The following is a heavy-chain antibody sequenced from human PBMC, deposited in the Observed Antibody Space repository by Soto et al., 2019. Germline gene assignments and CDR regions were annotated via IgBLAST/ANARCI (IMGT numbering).Heavy chain of an antibody. J-gene: IGHJ5*02. CDR3: ARVPKRGYGSGSSTNWFDP. CDR2: ISAYNGNT. Sequence: QVQLVQSGAEVKKPGASVKVSCMASGYTFTSYGISWVRQAPGQGLEWMGWISAYNGNTNYAQKLQGRVTMTTDTSTSTAYMELRSLRSDDTAVYYCARVPKRGYGSGSSTNWFDPWGQGTLVTVSS. D-gene: IGHD3-10*01. V-gene: IGHV1-18*01. CDR1: GYTFTSYG.